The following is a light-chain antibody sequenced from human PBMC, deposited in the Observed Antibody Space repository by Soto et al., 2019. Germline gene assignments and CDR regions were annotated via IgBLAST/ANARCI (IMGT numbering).Light chain of an antibody. V-gene: IGKV1-5*01. CDR1: QSISSW. CDR2: DAS. J-gene: IGKJ1*01. CDR3: QHYDTSRT. Sequence: DIQMTQSPSTLSASVGDRVTITCRASQSISSWLAWYQQKPGKAPKLLIYDASSLESGVPSRFSGSGSGTEFTLTISSLQPDDFATYYCQHYDTSRTFGQGTKVEI.